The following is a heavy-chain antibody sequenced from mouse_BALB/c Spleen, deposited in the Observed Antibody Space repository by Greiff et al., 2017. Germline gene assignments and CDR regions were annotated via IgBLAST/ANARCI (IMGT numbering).Heavy chain of an antibody. CDR2: IDPENGDT. Sequence: VQLKESGAELVRSGASVKLSCTASGFNIKDYYMHWVKQRPEQGLEWIGWIDPENGDTEYAPKFQGKATMTADTSSNTAYLQLSSLTSEDTAVYYCARGGTGTDYWGQGTTLTVSS. V-gene: IGHV14-4*02. CDR1: GFNIKDYY. J-gene: IGHJ2*01. CDR3: ARGGTGTDY. D-gene: IGHD4-1*01.